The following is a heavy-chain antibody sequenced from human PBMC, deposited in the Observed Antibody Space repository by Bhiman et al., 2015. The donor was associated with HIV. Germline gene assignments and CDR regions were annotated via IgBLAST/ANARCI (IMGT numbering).Heavy chain of an antibody. D-gene: IGHD5-12*01. J-gene: IGHJ4*02. CDR2: IQYDGSNK. CDR3: AKDVGGYDSRAYFDY. Sequence: QVQLVESGGGVVQPGGSLRLSCAASGFAFSSYGMHWVRQAPGKGLEWAAFIQYDGSNKYYADSVKGRFTISRDNSKNTLYLQMNSLKPEDTAVYYCAKDVGGYDSRAYFDYWGQGTLVTVSS. CDR1: GFAFSSYG. V-gene: IGHV3-30*02.